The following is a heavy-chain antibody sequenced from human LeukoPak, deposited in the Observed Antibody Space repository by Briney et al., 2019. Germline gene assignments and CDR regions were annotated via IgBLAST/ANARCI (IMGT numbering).Heavy chain of an antibody. Sequence: QPGRSLRLSCAASGFTFSTYAMHWVRQAPGKGLEWVALISYDGNNTSYADSVKVRFTISRDNSKNTLYVQMNSLRAEDTALYFCTREVLIVVEPASNTIDFWGQGTRVTVSS. CDR3: TREVLIVVEPASNTIDF. CDR1: GFTFSTYA. D-gene: IGHD2-2*01. CDR2: ISYDGNNT. J-gene: IGHJ4*02. V-gene: IGHV3-30-3*01.